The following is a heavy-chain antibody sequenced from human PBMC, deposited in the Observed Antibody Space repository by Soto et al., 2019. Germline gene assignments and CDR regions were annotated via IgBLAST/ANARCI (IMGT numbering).Heavy chain of an antibody. CDR2: IIPIFGTA. CDR3: ARSTIFGVVTPTYYYYGMAV. J-gene: IGHJ6*02. V-gene: IGHV1-69*01. CDR1: GGTFSSYA. Sequence: QVQLVQSGAEVKKPGSAVKLSCKASGGTFSSYAITWVRKAPGQGLEWMGGIIPIFGTANNAQKFQGRVTITADESTSTAYMELSSMRSDYTPVYYCARSTIFGVVTPTYYYYGMAVWGRGTTVTVSS. D-gene: IGHD3-3*01.